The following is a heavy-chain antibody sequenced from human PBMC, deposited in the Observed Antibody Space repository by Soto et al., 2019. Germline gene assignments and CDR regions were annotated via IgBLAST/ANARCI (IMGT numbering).Heavy chain of an antibody. V-gene: IGHV1-69*13. J-gene: IGHJ4*02. Sequence: SVKVSCKASGGTFSSYAISWVRQAPGQGLEWMGGIIPIFGTANYAQKFQGRVTITADESTSTAYMELSSLRSEDTAVYYCASPMVRGVIGQYYFDYWGQGTLVTVSS. CDR2: IIPIFGTA. CDR3: ASPMVRGVIGQYYFDY. CDR1: GGTFSSYA. D-gene: IGHD3-10*01.